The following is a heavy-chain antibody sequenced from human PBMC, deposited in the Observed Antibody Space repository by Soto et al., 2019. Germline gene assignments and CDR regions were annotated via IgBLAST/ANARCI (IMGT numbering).Heavy chain of an antibody. CDR1: GYTFTSYG. CDR2: ISAYNGNT. Sequence: ASVKVSCKASGYTFTSYGISWVRQAPGQGLEWMGWISAYNGNTNYAQKLQGRVTMTTDTSTSTAYMELRSLRSDDTAVYYCARDVYSGYEPAEGWYFDLWGRDTLVTVSS. D-gene: IGHD5-12*01. V-gene: IGHV1-18*01. CDR3: ARDVYSGYEPAEGWYFDL. J-gene: IGHJ2*01.